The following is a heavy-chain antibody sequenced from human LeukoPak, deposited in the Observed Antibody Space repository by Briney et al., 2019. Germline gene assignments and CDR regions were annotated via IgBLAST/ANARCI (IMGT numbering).Heavy chain of an antibody. CDR2: ISAYNGNT. V-gene: IGHV1-18*04. D-gene: IGHD5-18*01. Sequence: ASVKVSCKASGYTFTSYGISWVRQAPGRGLEWMGWISAYNGNTNYAQKPQGRVTMTTDTSTSTAYMELRSLRSDDTAVYYCARREYSYGHEDYWGQGTLVTVSS. CDR3: ARREYSYGHEDY. CDR1: GYTFTSYG. J-gene: IGHJ4*02.